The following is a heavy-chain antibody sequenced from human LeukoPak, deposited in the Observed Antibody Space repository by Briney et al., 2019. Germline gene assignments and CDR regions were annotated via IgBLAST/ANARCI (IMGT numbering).Heavy chain of an antibody. CDR3: ARDRRRWEPTGLSDY. CDR1: GYTFTSYG. CDR2: ISAYNGNT. D-gene: IGHD1-26*01. V-gene: IGHV1-18*01. Sequence: ASVKVSCKASGYTFTSYGISWVRQAPGQGLEWMGWISAYNGNTNYAQKLQGRVTMTTDTSTSTAHRELRSLRSDDTAVYYCARDRRRWEPTGLSDYWGQGTLVTVSS. J-gene: IGHJ4*02.